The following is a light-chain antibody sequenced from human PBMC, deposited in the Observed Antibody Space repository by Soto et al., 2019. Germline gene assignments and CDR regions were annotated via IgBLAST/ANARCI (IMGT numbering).Light chain of an antibody. J-gene: IGKJ4*01. Sequence: EIVLTQSPATLSLSPGERATLSCGASQSVSSYLGWYQQKPGQAPRLLIYDSSSRATGIPARFSGSGSGTDFTLTISSLEPDDFAVYYCQQRTDWPLTFGGGTKVEIK. CDR3: QQRTDWPLT. V-gene: IGKV3-11*01. CDR1: QSVSSY. CDR2: DSS.